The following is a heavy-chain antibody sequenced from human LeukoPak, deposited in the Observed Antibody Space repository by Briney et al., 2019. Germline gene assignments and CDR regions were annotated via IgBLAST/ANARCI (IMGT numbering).Heavy chain of an antibody. Sequence: SESLSPTCPVSGGSLSSHYWNWIRQPPGKGLEWNGYIYYTGSTDYNHSLNSRVTISVDTSITEFSLTLSSVTAADTAVYYCAREKNVGPPARSDVFDIWGQRTMVTVSS. CDR2: IYYTGST. D-gene: IGHD1-26*01. CDR1: GGSLSSHY. J-gene: IGHJ3*02. CDR3: AREKNVGPPARSDVFDI. V-gene: IGHV4-59*11.